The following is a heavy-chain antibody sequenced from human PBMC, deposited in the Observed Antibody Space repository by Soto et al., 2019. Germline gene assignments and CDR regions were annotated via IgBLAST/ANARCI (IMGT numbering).Heavy chain of an antibody. CDR3: ARDSASYSSSSGSYWYFDL. D-gene: IGHD6-6*01. CDR2: TSSGSATI. V-gene: IGHV3-48*02. CDR1: GFTFSRYS. Sequence: EVQLVESGGGLVQPGGSLRLSCAASGFTFSRYSMNWVRQAPGQGLEWVSYTSSGSATIYYADSVKGRFTISRDNAKDSLYLKMNSLRDEDTAVYYGARDSASYSSSSGSYWYFDLWGRGTLVTVSS. J-gene: IGHJ2*01.